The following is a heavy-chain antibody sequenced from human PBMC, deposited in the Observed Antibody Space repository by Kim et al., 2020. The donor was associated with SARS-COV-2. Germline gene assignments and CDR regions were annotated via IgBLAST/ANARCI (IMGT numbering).Heavy chain of an antibody. CDR1: GFTFSSYG. CDR3: AKENLYDYVWGSPFNYYYGMDV. V-gene: IGHV3-30*18. CDR2: ISYDGSNK. J-gene: IGHJ6*02. Sequence: GGSLRLSCAASGFTFSSYGMHWVRQAPGKGLEWVAVISYDGSNKYYADSVKGRFTISRDNSKNTLYLQMNSLRAEDTAVYYCAKENLYDYVWGSPFNYYYGMDVWGQGTTVTVSS. D-gene: IGHD3-16*01.